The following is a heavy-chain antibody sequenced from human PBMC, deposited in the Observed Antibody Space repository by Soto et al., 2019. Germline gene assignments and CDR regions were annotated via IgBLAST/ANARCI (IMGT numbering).Heavy chain of an antibody. V-gene: IGHV1-18*01. CDR2: ISTYSGDT. CDR1: GYPFFTYD. CDR3: ARHHGPTTSENWFDP. Sequence: GSVKVSFKASGYPFFTYDISWVRQAPGQGLEWMGWISTYSGDTKYAQKFQGRVTMTTDTSTTTAYLELRSLRSDDTAVYYCARHHGPTTSENWFDPWGQGTMVTVSS. J-gene: IGHJ5*02. D-gene: IGHD5-12*01.